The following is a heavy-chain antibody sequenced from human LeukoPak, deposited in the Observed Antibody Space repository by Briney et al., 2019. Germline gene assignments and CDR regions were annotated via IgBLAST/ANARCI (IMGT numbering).Heavy chain of an antibody. V-gene: IGHV3-53*01. Sequence: PGGSLRLSCAASGFTVSSNYMSWVRQAPGKGLEWVSVIYSGGSTYYADSLNGGFTFSTDTSKNSLYLQMNSLRAEDSAVYYCPRAVRSFDWSPPPCYYYMDVWGKGTTVTVSS. CDR1: GFTVSSNY. D-gene: IGHD3-9*01. CDR3: PRAVRSFDWSPPPCYYYMDV. CDR2: IYSGGST. J-gene: IGHJ6*03.